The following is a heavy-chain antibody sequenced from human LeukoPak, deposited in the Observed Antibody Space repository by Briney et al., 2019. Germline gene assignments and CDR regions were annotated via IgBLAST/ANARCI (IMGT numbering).Heavy chain of an antibody. Sequence: GGSLRLSCAVSGFTVSSNYMSWVRQAPGKGLEWVSVIYSGGSTYYADSVKGRFTISRDNSKNTLYLQMNSLRAEDTVVYYCARVTIFGVVIPDDYYYMDVWGKGTTVTVSS. CDR1: GFTVSSNY. D-gene: IGHD3-3*01. V-gene: IGHV3-53*01. CDR2: IYSGGST. J-gene: IGHJ6*03. CDR3: ARVTIFGVVIPDDYYYMDV.